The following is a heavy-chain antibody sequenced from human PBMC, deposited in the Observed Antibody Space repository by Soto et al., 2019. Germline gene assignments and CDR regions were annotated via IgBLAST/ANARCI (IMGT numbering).Heavy chain of an antibody. V-gene: IGHV3-53*01. CDR3: ARDRVTGGDYYYYYGMDV. J-gene: IGHJ6*02. CDR1: GVPVSSNY. CDR2: IYSGGST. Sequence: GGSLRLSCAASGVPVSSNYMSWVRPAPGKGLEWVSVIYSGGSTYYADSVKGRFTISRDNSKNTLYLQMNSLRAEDTAVYYCARDRVTGGDYYYYYGMDVWGQGTTVTVSS. D-gene: IGHD1-20*01.